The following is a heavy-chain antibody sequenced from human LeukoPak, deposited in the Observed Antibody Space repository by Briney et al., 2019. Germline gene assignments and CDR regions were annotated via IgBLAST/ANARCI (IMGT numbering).Heavy chain of an antibody. CDR1: GGSISSSSFY. J-gene: IGHJ4*02. CDR2: IYYSGST. CDR3: ARHGRGSYLYYIDY. D-gene: IGHD1-26*01. V-gene: IGHV4-39*01. Sequence: PSETLSLTCTVSGGSISSSSFYWGWIRQSPGKGLEWIGNIYYSGSTYYNPSLKSRVTMSVDTSKNQFSVRLSSVTAADTSVYYCARHGRGSYLYYIDYWGQGTLVTVSS.